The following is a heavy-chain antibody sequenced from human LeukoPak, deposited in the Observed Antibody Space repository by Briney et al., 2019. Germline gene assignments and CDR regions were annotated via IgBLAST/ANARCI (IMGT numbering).Heavy chain of an antibody. V-gene: IGHV4-39*07. Sequence: PSETLSLTCTVSGGSISSSAFHWGWIRQPPGKGLEWIGSIYYSRNTYYNPSLKSRVTISVDTSKNQFSLKLSSVTAADTAVYYCARDYFTPPYGSGSYINGDYWGQGTLVTFSS. CDR2: IYYSRNT. J-gene: IGHJ4*02. CDR1: GGSISSSAFH. D-gene: IGHD3-10*01. CDR3: ARDYFTPPYGSGSYINGDY.